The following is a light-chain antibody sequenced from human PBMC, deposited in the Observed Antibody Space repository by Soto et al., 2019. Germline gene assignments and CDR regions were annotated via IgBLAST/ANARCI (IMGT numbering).Light chain of an antibody. V-gene: IGKV1-33*01. Sequence: DIQMTQSPSTLSVSVGDRFTITCQASQDISNYLNWYHQKLGKAPKLLIYDASNLETGVPSRFSGSGSGTDFTFTISSLQPEDIATYYCQQYSHLITFGQGTRLEIK. J-gene: IGKJ5*01. CDR2: DAS. CDR3: QQYSHLIT. CDR1: QDISNY.